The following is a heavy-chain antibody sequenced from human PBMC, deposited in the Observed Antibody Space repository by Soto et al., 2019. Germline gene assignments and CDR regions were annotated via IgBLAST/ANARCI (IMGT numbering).Heavy chain of an antibody. CDR3: AKGLSWEEVAETFDY. CDR1: GFTFSSYA. D-gene: IGHD1-26*01. Sequence: PVGSLRLSCAASGFTFSSYAMSWVRQAPGKGLEWVSAISGSGGSTYYADSVKGRFTISRDNSKNTLYLQMNSLRAEDTAVYYCAKGLSWEEVAETFDYWGQGTLVTVSS. CDR2: ISGSGGST. V-gene: IGHV3-23*01. J-gene: IGHJ4*02.